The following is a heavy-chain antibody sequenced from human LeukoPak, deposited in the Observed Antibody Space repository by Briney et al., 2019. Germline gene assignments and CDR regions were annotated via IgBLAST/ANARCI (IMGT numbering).Heavy chain of an antibody. CDR2: IYYSGST. CDR1: GGSISSYY. CDR3: ASMTPEARFDY. Sequence: PSETLSLTCTVSGGSISSYYWSWIRQPPGKGLEWIGYIYYSGSTNYNPSLKSRVTISVDTSKNQFSLKLSSVTAADTAVYYCASMTPEARFDYWGQGTLVTVSS. J-gene: IGHJ4*02. V-gene: IGHV4-59*08. D-gene: IGHD4-17*01.